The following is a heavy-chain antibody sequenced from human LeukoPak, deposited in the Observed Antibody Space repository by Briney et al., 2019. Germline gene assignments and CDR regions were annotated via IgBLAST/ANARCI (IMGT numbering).Heavy chain of an antibody. CDR1: GNYW. Sequence: GGSLRLSCAASGNYWMHWVRQAPGKGLVWVSHINSDGSWTSYADSVRGRFTISKDNAKNTVYLQMNNLRAEDTAVYYCVSFYEAYWGRGTLVTVSS. V-gene: IGHV3-74*01. D-gene: IGHD2/OR15-2a*01. J-gene: IGHJ4*02. CDR2: INSDGSWT. CDR3: VSFYEAY.